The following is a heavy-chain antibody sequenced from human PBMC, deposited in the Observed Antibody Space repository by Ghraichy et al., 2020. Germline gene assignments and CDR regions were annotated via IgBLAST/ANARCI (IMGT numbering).Heavy chain of an antibody. CDR2: IYPGDSDT. CDR1: GYSFTSYW. Sequence: GSQNISCKGSGYSFTSYWIGWVRQMPGKGLEWMGIIYPGDSDTRYSPSFQGQVTISADKSISTAYLQWSSLKASDTAMYYCARPDTAMVTSAFDIWGQGTMVTVSS. D-gene: IGHD5-18*01. V-gene: IGHV5-51*01. J-gene: IGHJ3*02. CDR3: ARPDTAMVTSAFDI.